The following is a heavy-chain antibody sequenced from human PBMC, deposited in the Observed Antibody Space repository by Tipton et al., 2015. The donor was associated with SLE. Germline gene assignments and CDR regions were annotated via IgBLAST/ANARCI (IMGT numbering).Heavy chain of an antibody. CDR1: GYTFTSYG. V-gene: IGHV1-69*13. CDR2: IIPIFGTA. CDR3: AREGDCSSTSCLNWFDP. D-gene: IGHD2-2*01. Sequence: QSGAEVKKPGASVKVSCKASGYTFTSYGISWVRQAPGQGLEWMGGIIPIFGTANYAQKFQGRVTITADESTSTAYMELSSLRSEDTAVYYCAREGDCSSTSCLNWFDPWGQGTLVTVSS. J-gene: IGHJ5*02.